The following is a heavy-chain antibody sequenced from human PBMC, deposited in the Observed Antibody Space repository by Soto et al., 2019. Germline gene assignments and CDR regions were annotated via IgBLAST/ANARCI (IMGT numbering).Heavy chain of an antibody. D-gene: IGHD2-15*01. J-gene: IGHJ5*02. CDR1: GFTFSSYA. CDR2: ISGSGGST. Sequence: LRLSCAASGFTFSSYAMSWVRQAPGKGLEWVSAISGSGGSTYYADSVKGRFAISRDNSKNTLYLQMNSLRAEDTAVYYCAKDRGYCSGGSCRNWFDPWGQGTLVTVSS. CDR3: AKDRGYCSGGSCRNWFDP. V-gene: IGHV3-23*01.